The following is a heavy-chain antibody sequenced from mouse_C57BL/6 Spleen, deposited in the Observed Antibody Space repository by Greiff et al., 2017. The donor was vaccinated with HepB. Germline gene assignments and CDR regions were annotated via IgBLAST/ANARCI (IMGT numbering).Heavy chain of an antibody. V-gene: IGHV1-7*01. Sequence: VQLQQSGAELAKPGASVKLSCKASGYTFTSYWMHWVKQRPGQGLEWIGYINPSSGYTKYNQKFKDKATLTAYKSSSTAYMQLSSLTYEDSAVYYCASPSGTGWYFDVWGTGTTVTVSS. CDR1: GYTFTSYW. CDR3: ASPSGTGWYFDV. CDR2: INPSSGYT. D-gene: IGHD4-1*01. J-gene: IGHJ1*03.